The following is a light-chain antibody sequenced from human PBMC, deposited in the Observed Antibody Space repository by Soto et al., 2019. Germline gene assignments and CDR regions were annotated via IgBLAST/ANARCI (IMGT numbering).Light chain of an antibody. V-gene: IGKV3-20*01. Sequence: EIVLTQSPGTLSMSPGERATLSCRASQSVSSSYLAWYQQKPGQAPRLLIYGASSRATGIPDRFSGSGSGTDFTLTISRLEPEDFAIHYCQQYGSSPVTFGQGTKLEIK. CDR2: GAS. J-gene: IGKJ2*01. CDR1: QSVSSSY. CDR3: QQYGSSPVT.